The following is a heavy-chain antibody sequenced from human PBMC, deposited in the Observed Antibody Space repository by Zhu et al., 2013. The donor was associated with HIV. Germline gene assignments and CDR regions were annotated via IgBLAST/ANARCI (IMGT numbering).Heavy chain of an antibody. Sequence: QVQLVQSGAEVKKPGSSVKVSCKASGGTFSSYAISWVRQAPGQGLEWMGGIIPIFGTANYVQKFQGRVTITADKSTSTAYMELSSLRSEDTAVYYCARDSLYSLVLTGVGYYGMDVWGQGTTVTVSS. CDR1: GGTFSSYA. J-gene: IGHJ6*02. CDR2: IIPIFGTA. D-gene: IGHD6-6*01. CDR3: ARDSLYSLVLTGVGYYGMDV. V-gene: IGHV1-69*06.